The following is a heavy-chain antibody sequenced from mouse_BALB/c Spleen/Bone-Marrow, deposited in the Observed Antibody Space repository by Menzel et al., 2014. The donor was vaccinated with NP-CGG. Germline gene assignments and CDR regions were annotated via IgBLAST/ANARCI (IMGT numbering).Heavy chain of an antibody. Sequence: VQLKQSGAELVRPGALVKLSCKASGFNIKDYYMHWVKQRPEQGLEWIGWIDPENGNTIYDPKFQGKASIAADISSNTAYLQLSSLTSEDTAVYYCAPIYDGYYVAWFAYWGQGTLVTVSA. CDR3: APIYDGYYVAWFAY. D-gene: IGHD2-3*01. CDR1: GFNIKDYY. V-gene: IGHV14-1*02. J-gene: IGHJ3*01. CDR2: IDPENGNT.